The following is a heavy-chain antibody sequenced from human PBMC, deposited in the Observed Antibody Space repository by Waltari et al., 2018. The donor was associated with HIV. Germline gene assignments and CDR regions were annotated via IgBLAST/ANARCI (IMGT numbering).Heavy chain of an antibody. CDR1: GFTFSSYA. V-gene: IGHV3-23*01. D-gene: IGHD1-26*01. J-gene: IGHJ4*02. CDR3: AKGRVGTGTDYFDY. CDR2: ISGSGGST. Sequence: EVQLLESGGGLVQPGGSLILSCAAPGFTFSSYASRRVRQAPGKGLEWVSAISGSGGSTYYTDSVKGRFTISRDNSKNTLYLQMNSLRAADTAVYYCAKGRVGTGTDYFDYWGQGTLVTVSS.